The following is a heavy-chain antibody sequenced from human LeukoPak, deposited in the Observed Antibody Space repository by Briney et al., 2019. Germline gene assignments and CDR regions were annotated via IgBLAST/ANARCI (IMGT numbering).Heavy chain of an antibody. V-gene: IGHV3-64*01. J-gene: IGHJ4*02. CDR3: ASRGSSGSYYDY. CDR2: ISSNGGST. Sequence: PGGSLRLSCAASGFIFSSYTMHWVRQAPGKGLQYVSAISSNGGSTYYANSVKGRFTVSRDNSKNTLYLQMGSLRAEDMAVYYCASRGSSGSYYDYWGQGTLVTVSS. CDR1: GFIFSSYT. D-gene: IGHD1-26*01.